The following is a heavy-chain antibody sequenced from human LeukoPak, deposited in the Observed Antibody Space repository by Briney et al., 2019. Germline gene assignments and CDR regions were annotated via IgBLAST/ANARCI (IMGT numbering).Heavy chain of an antibody. Sequence: GRSLRLSCAASGFTFSSYGMHWVRQAPGKGLEWVAVIWYDGSNKYYADSVKGRFTISRDNSKNTLYLQMNSLRAEDTAVYYCARATPGEWQTIHYWGQGTLVTVSS. CDR2: IWYDGSNK. CDR3: ARATPGEWQTIHY. J-gene: IGHJ4*02. D-gene: IGHD3-10*01. CDR1: GFTFSSYG. V-gene: IGHV3-33*01.